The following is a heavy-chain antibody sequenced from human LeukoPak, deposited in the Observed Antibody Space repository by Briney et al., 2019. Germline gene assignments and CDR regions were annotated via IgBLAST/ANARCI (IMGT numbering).Heavy chain of an antibody. CDR3: ARVKVAVAGIGWFDP. J-gene: IGHJ5*02. Sequence: GGSLRLSCVASGFTVRSNYMSWVRQTPGRGLEWVSVVYSGGTTYYADSVKGRSTISRDNSKNTLYLQMNSLRAEDTAVYYCARVKVAVAGIGWFDPWGQGSLVTVSS. D-gene: IGHD6-13*01. V-gene: IGHV3-53*01. CDR1: GFTVRSNY. CDR2: VYSGGTT.